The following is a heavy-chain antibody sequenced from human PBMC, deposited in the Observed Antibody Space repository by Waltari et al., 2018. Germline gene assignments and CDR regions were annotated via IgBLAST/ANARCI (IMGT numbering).Heavy chain of an antibody. CDR3: ASRITIFGVADNWFDP. J-gene: IGHJ5*02. CDR1: GGTFSSYA. Sequence: QVQLVQSGAEVKKPGSSVKVSCKASGGTFSSYAISWVRQAPGQGLEWMGGIIPIFGTANYAQKFQGRVTITADESTSTAYMELSSLRSEDTAVYYCASRITIFGVADNWFDPWGQGTLVTVSS. CDR2: IIPIFGTA. D-gene: IGHD3-3*01. V-gene: IGHV1-69*13.